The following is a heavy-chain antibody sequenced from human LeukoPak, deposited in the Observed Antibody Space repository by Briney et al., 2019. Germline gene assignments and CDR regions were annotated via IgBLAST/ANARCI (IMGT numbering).Heavy chain of an antibody. CDR3: ARDIAAAGLFFDY. V-gene: IGHV3-7*01. Sequence: GGSLRLSCAASGFTLSSYWMSWVRQAPGKGLEWVANIKYDGSEKYYVDSVKGRFTISRDTAKNSLYLQMNSLRAEDTAVYYCARDIAAAGLFFDYWGQGTLATVSS. CDR2: IKYDGSEK. J-gene: IGHJ4*02. D-gene: IGHD6-13*01. CDR1: GFTLSSYW.